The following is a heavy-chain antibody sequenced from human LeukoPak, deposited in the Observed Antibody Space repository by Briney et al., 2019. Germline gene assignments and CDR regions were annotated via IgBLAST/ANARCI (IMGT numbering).Heavy chain of an antibody. CDR3: VHYNWNYSPV. Sequence: SQTLSLTCAVSGDSVSSNSAAWHWIRQSPSGGLEWLGRTYYRSKWYNDYAVFVKSRITINPDTSKNQFSLQLNSVTPEDTAVYYCVHYNWNYSPVWGKGTTVTVSS. CDR2: TYYRSKWYN. J-gene: IGHJ6*04. V-gene: IGHV6-1*01. CDR1: GDSVSSNSAA. D-gene: IGHD1-7*01.